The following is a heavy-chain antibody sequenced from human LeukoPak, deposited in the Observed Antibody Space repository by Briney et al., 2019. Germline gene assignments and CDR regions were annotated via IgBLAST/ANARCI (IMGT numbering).Heavy chain of an antibody. Sequence: PGGPLRLSCAASGFTFSSSTMNWVRQSPGKGLQWVSSISSSSTYIYYADSVKGRFIISSDNAKNSLYLQMNSLRAEDTAVFYCARDFLNAIDIWGQGTMVTASS. J-gene: IGHJ3*02. CDR2: ISSSSTYI. D-gene: IGHD2/OR15-2a*01. CDR3: ARDFLNAIDI. V-gene: IGHV3-21*01. CDR1: GFTFSSST.